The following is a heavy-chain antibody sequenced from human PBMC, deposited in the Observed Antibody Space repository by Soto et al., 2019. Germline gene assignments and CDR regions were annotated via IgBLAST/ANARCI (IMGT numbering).Heavy chain of an antibody. Sequence: GGSLRLSCAASGFTFSSYGMHWVRQAPGKGLEWVAVISYDGSNKYYADSVKGRFTISRDNSKNTLYLQMNSLRAEDTAVYYCAKDPERHWNSPIDYWGQGTLVTVSS. V-gene: IGHV3-30*18. J-gene: IGHJ4*02. CDR3: AKDPERHWNSPIDY. D-gene: IGHD1-7*01. CDR2: ISYDGSNK. CDR1: GFTFSSYG.